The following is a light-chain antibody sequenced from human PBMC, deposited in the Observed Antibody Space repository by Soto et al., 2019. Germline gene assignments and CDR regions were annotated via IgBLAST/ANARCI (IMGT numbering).Light chain of an antibody. CDR1: SSDIGSYDY. V-gene: IGLV2-14*03. J-gene: IGLJ1*01. CDR3: TSFTTAYTHV. CDR2: DVS. Sequence: QSALTQPASVSGSPEQSITVSCTGTSSDIGSYDYVSWYQQHPGKVPKLIIYDVSNRPSGVSNRFSGSKSGNTASLTISGLQAEDEADYYCTSFTTAYTHVFGSGTKLTVL.